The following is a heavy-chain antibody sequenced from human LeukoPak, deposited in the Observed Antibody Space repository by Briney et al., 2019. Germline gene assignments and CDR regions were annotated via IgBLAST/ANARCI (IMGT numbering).Heavy chain of an antibody. V-gene: IGHV1-69*04. CDR2: ITPIIGMT. CDR1: GGSFFTYG. CDR3: ARPAPTNGLDH. D-gene: IGHD2-21*01. Sequence: SVKVSCKASGGSFFTYGVSWVRQAPGQGLEWMGRITPIIGMTNYAEKFQGRVTITADKSTSTAYMELSSLRSEDTAVYYCARPAPTNGLDHWGQGTLVTVSS. J-gene: IGHJ4*02.